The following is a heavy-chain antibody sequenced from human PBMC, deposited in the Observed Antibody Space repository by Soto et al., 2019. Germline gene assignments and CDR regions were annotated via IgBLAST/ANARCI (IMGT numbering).Heavy chain of an antibody. Sequence: EASVKVSCKASGYTFTGYYMHWVRQAPGQGLEWMGWINPNSGGTNYAQKFQGWVTMTRDTSISTAYMELSRLRSDDTAVYYCARDRARGSSWYYFDYWGQGTLVTVSS. CDR3: ARDRARGSSWYYFDY. V-gene: IGHV1-2*04. CDR2: INPNSGGT. J-gene: IGHJ4*02. D-gene: IGHD6-13*01. CDR1: GYTFTGYY.